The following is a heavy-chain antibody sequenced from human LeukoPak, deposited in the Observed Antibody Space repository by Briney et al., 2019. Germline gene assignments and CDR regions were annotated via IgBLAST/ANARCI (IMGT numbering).Heavy chain of an antibody. CDR1: GGSISSYY. CDR2: IYYSGST. CDR3: ATSSTSLGAFDI. J-gene: IGHJ3*02. V-gene: IGHV4-59*01. Sequence: SETLSLTCTVSGGSISSYYWSWIRQPPGKGLEWLGYIYYSGSTNYNPSLKSRVTISVDTSKNQFSLKLSSVTAADTAVYYCATSSTSLGAFDIWGQGTMATVSS. D-gene: IGHD2-2*01.